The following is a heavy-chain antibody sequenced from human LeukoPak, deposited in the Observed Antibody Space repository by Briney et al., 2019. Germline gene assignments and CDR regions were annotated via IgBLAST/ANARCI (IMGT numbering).Heavy chain of an antibody. CDR1: GFTFSSYA. J-gene: IGHJ4*02. V-gene: IGHV3-23*01. CDR2: ISGSGGST. D-gene: IGHD2-2*01. Sequence: GGSLRLSCAASGFTFSSYAMSWVRQAPGKGLEWVSAISGSGGSTYYADPVKGRFTISRDNSKNTLYLQMDSLRAEDTAVYYCAKGVGYCSSTSCYPWYFDYWGQGRLVTVSS. CDR3: AKGVGYCSSTSCYPWYFDY.